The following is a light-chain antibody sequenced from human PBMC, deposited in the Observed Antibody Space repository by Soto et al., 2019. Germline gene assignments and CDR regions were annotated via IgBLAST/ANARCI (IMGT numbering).Light chain of an antibody. Sequence: EIVLTQSPGTLSLSPGERATLSCRASQRISSNSLAWYQQKPGQAPRLLIYGASTRATGIPARFTGSESGTEFTLTITSLQSEDFAVYYCQQYRNSPVTFGGGTKVDIK. J-gene: IGKJ4*01. CDR1: QRISSN. V-gene: IGKV3-15*01. CDR2: GAS. CDR3: QQYRNSPVT.